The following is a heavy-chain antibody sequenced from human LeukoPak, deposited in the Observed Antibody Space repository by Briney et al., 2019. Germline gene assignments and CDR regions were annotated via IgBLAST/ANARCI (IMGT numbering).Heavy chain of an antibody. Sequence: SVKVSCKASGGTFSSYAISWVRQAPGQGLEWMGRIIPILGIANYAQKFQGRVTITADKSTSTAYMELSSLRSGDTAVYYCARVGSSSRGDWFDPWGQGTLVTVSS. CDR3: ARVGSSSRGDWFDP. D-gene: IGHD6-6*01. CDR2: IIPILGIA. CDR1: GGTFSSYA. V-gene: IGHV1-69*04. J-gene: IGHJ5*02.